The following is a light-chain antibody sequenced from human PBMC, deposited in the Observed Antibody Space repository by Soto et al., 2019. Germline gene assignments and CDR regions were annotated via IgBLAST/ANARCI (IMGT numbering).Light chain of an antibody. V-gene: IGKV3-15*01. J-gene: IGKJ1*01. Sequence: EIVLTQSPATLSVSPGERATLSFRASQSVSSDLAWYHQTPGQAPRLLIYGASTRATGIQARFSGSGSGTEFALTISGLQSEDFAVYYCRQYNNWPRTFGQGTKVDI. CDR3: RQYNNWPRT. CDR2: GAS. CDR1: QSVSSD.